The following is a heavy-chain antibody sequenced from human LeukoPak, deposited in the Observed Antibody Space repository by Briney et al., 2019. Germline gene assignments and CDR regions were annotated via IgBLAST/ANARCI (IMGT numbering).Heavy chain of an antibody. V-gene: IGHV1-69*04. J-gene: IGHJ4*02. CDR1: GGIFSSYA. Sequence: SVKVSCKASGGIFSSYAISWVRQAPGQGLEWMGRIIPIFDVPNYAQQFQGRVTITADKATSTAYMELSSLRSEDTAVYYCATDRWGSGTPFDYWGQGTLVTVSS. CDR3: ATDRWGSGTPFDY. CDR2: IIPIFDVP. D-gene: IGHD3-10*01.